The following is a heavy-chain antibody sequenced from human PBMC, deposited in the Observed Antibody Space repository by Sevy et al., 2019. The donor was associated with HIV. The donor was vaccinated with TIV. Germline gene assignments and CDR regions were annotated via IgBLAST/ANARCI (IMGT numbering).Heavy chain of an antibody. D-gene: IGHD5-18*01. Sequence: GGSLRLSCAASGLTFSTYGMHWVRQAPGKGLEWEAVISYDGNIQYYADSVKGRFTVSRDNSKNTLYLQMNSLRAEDSAVYYCAKEQGGYNYAPGYWGQGTLVTVSS. CDR3: AKEQGGYNYAPGY. J-gene: IGHJ4*02. CDR1: GLTFSTYG. CDR2: ISYDGNIQ. V-gene: IGHV3-30*18.